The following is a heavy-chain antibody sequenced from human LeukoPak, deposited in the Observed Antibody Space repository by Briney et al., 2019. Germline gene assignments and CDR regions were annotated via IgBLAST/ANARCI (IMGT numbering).Heavy chain of an antibody. CDR3: ARGLGAPDH. V-gene: IGHV3-21*04. CDR1: GFTFSGYS. D-gene: IGHD1-26*01. Sequence: GGSLRLSCTASGFTFSGYSMNWIRQAPGKGLEWVSSFGTRSTSIYHAGSVKGRFAISRDNVKNSLYLQMNSLRVEDTAVYYCARGLGAPDHWGQGTLVTVSS. J-gene: IGHJ4*02. CDR2: FGTRSTSI.